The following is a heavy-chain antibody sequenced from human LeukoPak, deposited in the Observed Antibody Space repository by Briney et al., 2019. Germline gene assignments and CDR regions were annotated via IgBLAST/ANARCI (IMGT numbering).Heavy chain of an antibody. CDR2: INTNSGDT. CDR1: GYTLGCYY. Sequence: ASVKVSCKASGYTLGCYYLHWLRQAPGQGIAWMGWINTNSGDTNYAVKFQGRVTMTMDTSIDTAYMYLSRLRSDDTAACYCPLYSSSWNNENWRQGTLVSVSS. D-gene: IGHD6-13*01. CDR3: PLYSSSWNNEN. J-gene: IGHJ4*02. V-gene: IGHV1-2*02.